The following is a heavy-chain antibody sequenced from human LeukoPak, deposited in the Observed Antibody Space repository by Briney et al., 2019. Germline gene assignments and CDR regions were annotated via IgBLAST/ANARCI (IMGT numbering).Heavy chain of an antibody. D-gene: IGHD6-19*01. J-gene: IGHJ4*02. V-gene: IGHV3-9*01. Sequence: AGGSLRLSCAAPGLTFVNYAMHWVRKAPGKGLEWLSIISWNSGYIGYADSVKGRFTISRDNAKKSLDLQMNSLRAEDTAFYYCAKVRGTYSSGYFFDYWGQGTLVTVSS. CDR1: GLTFVNYA. CDR2: ISWNSGYI. CDR3: AKVRGTYSSGYFFDY.